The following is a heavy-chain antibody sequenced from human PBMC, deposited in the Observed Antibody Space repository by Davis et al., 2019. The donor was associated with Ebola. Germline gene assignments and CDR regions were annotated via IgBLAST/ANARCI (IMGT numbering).Heavy chain of an antibody. J-gene: IGHJ6*02. Sequence: GGSLRLSCAASGFTFGDHWMTWVRQAPGKGLEWVATIWYDESNSYYADSVKGRFTISRDDSKNTLYLQMNSLRAEDTAVYYCARDSDYGYYHGMDVWGQGTTVTVSS. D-gene: IGHD4-17*01. CDR2: IWYDESNS. V-gene: IGHV3-33*01. CDR3: ARDSDYGYYHGMDV. CDR1: GFTFGDHW.